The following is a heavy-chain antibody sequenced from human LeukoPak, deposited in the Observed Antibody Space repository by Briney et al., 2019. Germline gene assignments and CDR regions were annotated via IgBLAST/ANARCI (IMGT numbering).Heavy chain of an antibody. CDR1: GYTFTSYA. D-gene: IGHD2-15*01. J-gene: IGHJ5*02. CDR3: ARDGCSGGSCNWFDP. V-gene: IGHV1-69*13. Sequence: SVKVSCKASGYTFTSYAISWMRQAPGQGLEWMGGIIPIFGTANYAQKFQGRVTITADESTSTAYMELSSLRSEDTAVYYCARDGCSGGSCNWFDPWGQGTLVTVSS. CDR2: IIPIFGTA.